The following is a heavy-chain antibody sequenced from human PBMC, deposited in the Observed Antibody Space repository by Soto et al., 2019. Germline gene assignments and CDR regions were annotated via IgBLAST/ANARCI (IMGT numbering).Heavy chain of an antibody. CDR3: VRMASSGTLNWFDP. CDR2: MNPNSGNT. Sequence: ASVKVSCKASESTFMTYDISWARQATGQGLEWMGWMNPNSGNTGYALKFQGRVSMTRNTSIYTVYLELSSLASDDTAVYYCVRMASSGTLNWFDPWGQGTLVTVS. J-gene: IGHJ5*02. V-gene: IGHV1-8*01. CDR1: ESTFMTYD. D-gene: IGHD1-1*01.